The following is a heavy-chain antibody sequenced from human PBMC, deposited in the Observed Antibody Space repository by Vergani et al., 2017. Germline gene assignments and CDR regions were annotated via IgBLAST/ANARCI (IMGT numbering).Heavy chain of an antibody. D-gene: IGHD2-8*01. Sequence: EVRLVESGGGLVKPGGSLRLPCAASGSTFSSYAMNWVRQAPGKGLEWVSYISRSSSTIYYADSVKGRFTISRDNAKNSLHLQMNNLRAEDTAVYYCARQSRDVFCTNGVCPLGYWGQGALVTVSS. CDR2: ISRSSSTI. J-gene: IGHJ4*02. CDR1: GSTFSSYA. V-gene: IGHV3-48*01. CDR3: ARQSRDVFCTNGVCPLGY.